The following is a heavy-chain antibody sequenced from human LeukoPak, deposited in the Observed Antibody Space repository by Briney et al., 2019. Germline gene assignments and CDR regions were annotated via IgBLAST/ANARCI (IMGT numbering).Heavy chain of an antibody. CDR2: IYTSGST. V-gene: IGHV4-4*07. J-gene: IGHJ4*02. Sequence: PSETLSLTCTVSGGSISSYYWSWIRQPAGKGLEWIGRIYTSGSTNYNPSLKSRVTMSVDTSKNQFSLKLSSVTAAGTAVYYCARDEDDFWSGYYDYWGQGTLVTVSS. CDR3: ARDEDDFWSGYYDY. D-gene: IGHD3-3*01. CDR1: GGSISSYY.